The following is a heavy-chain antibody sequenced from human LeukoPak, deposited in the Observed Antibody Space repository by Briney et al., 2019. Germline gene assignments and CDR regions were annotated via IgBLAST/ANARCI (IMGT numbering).Heavy chain of an antibody. CDR3: AKDNSRGDAFDI. CDR1: GFTLSSYA. CDR2: TSSSDAGT. V-gene: IGHV3-23*01. J-gene: IGHJ3*02. Sequence: GGSLRLSCAASGFTLSSYAMSWVRQAPGKGLEWVSATSSSDAGTYYADSVRGRFTISRDNSKNALHLQMNSLRAEDAAVYYCAKDNSRGDAFDIWGQGTMVTVSS.